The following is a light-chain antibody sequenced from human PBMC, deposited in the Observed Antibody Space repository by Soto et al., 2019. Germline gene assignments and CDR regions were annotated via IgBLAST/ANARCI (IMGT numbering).Light chain of an antibody. CDR2: EVN. J-gene: IGLJ3*02. CDR3: KSYTGINNWV. Sequence: QSALTQPPSASGSPGQSVTISFTGTSSDVGGYNYVSWYQQHPGKAPKVMIYEVNKRPSGVPDRFSGSKSGNTASLTVSGLQAEDEADYFCKSYTGINNWVFGGGTKVTVL. CDR1: SSDVGGYNY. V-gene: IGLV2-8*01.